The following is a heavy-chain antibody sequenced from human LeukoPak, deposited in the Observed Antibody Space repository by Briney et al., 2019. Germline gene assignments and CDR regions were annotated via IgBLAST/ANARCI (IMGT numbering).Heavy chain of an antibody. V-gene: IGHV1-69*04. CDR1: GGTFSSYA. D-gene: IGHD6-6*01. J-gene: IGHJ4*02. CDR3: ASSSIAARQPFDY. CDR2: IIPILGIA. Sequence: ASVKVSCKASGGTFSSYAISWVRQAPGQGLEWMGRIIPILGIASYAQKFQGRVTITADKSTSTAYMELSSLRSEDTAVYYCASSSIAARQPFDYWGQGTLVTVSS.